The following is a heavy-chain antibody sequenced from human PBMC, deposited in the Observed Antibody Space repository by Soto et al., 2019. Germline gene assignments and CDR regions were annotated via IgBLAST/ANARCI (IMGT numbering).Heavy chain of an antibody. J-gene: IGHJ6*03. CDR3: ASGYCSSFTSVMVV. V-gene: IGHV1-2*02. Sequence: SVKVSCKASGYTFTAYYMHWVRQAAGQGLEWMGWINPNSGGTNFAQNFQGSVAMTRDTSINTAYMEVSRLRSDDTAVYYCASGYCSSFTSVMVVWG. CDR1: GYTFTAYY. D-gene: IGHD2-15*01. CDR2: INPNSGGT.